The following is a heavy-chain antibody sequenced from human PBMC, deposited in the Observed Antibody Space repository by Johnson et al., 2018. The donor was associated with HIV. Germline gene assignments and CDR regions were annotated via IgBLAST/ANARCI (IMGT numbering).Heavy chain of an antibody. CDR2: INNDGSST. D-gene: IGHD3-3*01. J-gene: IGHJ3*02. CDR1: GFTFDDYA. V-gene: IGHV3-NL1*01. Sequence: QVQLVESGGGVVQPGRSLRLSCAASGFTFDDYAMQWVRQAPGKGLEWVSRINNDGSSTNYADSVKGRFTISRDNSKNTLYLQMNSLRAEDTAVDYCAREVFTILRATQRGAFDIWDQGTMVTVSS. CDR3: AREVFTILRATQRGAFDI.